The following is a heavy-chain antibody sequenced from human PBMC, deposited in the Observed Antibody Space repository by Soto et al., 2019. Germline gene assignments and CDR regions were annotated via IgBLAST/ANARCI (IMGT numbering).Heavy chain of an antibody. CDR2: IYPGDSDT. D-gene: IGHD6-13*01. Sequence: PGESLKISCKGSGYSFTSYWIGWVRQMPGKGLEWMGIIYPGDSDTRYSPSFQGQATISADKSISTAYLQWSSLKASDTAMYYCARHRGIAAAASDWFDPWGQGTLVTVSS. J-gene: IGHJ5*02. CDR1: GYSFTSYW. V-gene: IGHV5-51*01. CDR3: ARHRGIAAAASDWFDP.